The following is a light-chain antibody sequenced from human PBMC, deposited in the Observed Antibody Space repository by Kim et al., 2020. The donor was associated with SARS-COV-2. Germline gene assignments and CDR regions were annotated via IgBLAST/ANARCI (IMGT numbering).Light chain of an antibody. CDR3: SSYAGSNNWV. J-gene: IGLJ3*02. CDR1: SSDIGGYNY. V-gene: IGLV2-8*01. CDR2: EIS. Sequence: GQSLTFSCTGNSSDIGGYNYVTWYQQHPGKAPKLMIYEISKRPSGVPDRFSGSKSGNTASLTVSGLQAEDEADYYCSSYAGSNNWVFGGGTQLTVL.